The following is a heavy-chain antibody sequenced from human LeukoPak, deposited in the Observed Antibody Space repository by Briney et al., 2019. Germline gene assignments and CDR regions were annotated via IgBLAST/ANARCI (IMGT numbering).Heavy chain of an antibody. V-gene: IGHV3-30*02. CDR2: IRFDGSYN. CDR1: GFTFSSYG. CDR3: AKDLHYGSADY. D-gene: IGHD3-10*01. Sequence: GGSLRLSCAASGFTFSSYGMHWVRQAPGRGLEWVAFIRFDGSYNSYSDSVKGRFTISRDNSKNALYLQMNSLRAEDTAVYYCAKDLHYGSADYWGQGTLVTVSS. J-gene: IGHJ4*02.